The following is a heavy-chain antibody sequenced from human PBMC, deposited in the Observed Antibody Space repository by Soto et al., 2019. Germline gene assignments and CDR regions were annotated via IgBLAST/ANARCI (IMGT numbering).Heavy chain of an antibody. J-gene: IGHJ4*02. CDR2: ISYDGSNK. V-gene: IGHV3-30-3*01. CDR1: GFTFSSYA. CDR3: AREGGQQLVRGFDY. Sequence: GGSLRLSCAASGFTFSSYAMHWVRQAPGKGLEWVAVISYDGSNKYYADSVKGRFTISRDNSKNTLYLQMNSLRAEDTAVYYCAREGGQQLVRGFDYRGQGTLVTVSS. D-gene: IGHD6-6*01.